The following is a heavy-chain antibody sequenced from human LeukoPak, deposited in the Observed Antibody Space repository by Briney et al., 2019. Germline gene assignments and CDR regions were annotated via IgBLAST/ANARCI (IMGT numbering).Heavy chain of an antibody. CDR2: INPNSGGT. J-gene: IGHJ4*02. D-gene: IGHD3-3*01. CDR1: GYTFTGYY. CDR3: ARANDFWSGYTLN. V-gene: IGHV1-2*02. Sequence: ASVKVSCKAPGYTFTGYYMHWVRQAPGQGLEWMGWINPNSGGTNYAQKFQGRVTMTRDTSISTAYMELSRLRSDDTAVYYCARANDFWSGYTLNWGQGTLVTVSS.